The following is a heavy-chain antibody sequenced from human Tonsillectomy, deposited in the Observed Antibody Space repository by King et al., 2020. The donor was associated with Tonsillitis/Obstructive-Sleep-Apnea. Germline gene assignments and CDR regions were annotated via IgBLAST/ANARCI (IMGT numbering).Heavy chain of an antibody. CDR1: GVTFSRYY. CDR2: IKQDGSEQ. J-gene: IGHJ4*02. CDR3: ARSDILTGYYLPDFDY. Sequence: VQLVESGGGLVQPGGSLRLSCAASGVTFSRYYMNWVRQAPGKGLEWVANIKQDGSEQYDVDSVRGRFTISVEQSKNQFSLKRSSVTAADPAVYYCARSDILTGYYLPDFDYWGQGTLVTVSS. V-gene: IGHV3-7*02. D-gene: IGHD3-9*01.